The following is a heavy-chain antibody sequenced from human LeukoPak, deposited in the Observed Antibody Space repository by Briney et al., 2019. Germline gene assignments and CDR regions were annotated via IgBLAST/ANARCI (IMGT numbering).Heavy chain of an antibody. CDR2: ISGSGGNT. D-gene: IGHD6-6*01. V-gene: IGHV3-23*01. CDR1: GFTFSTFT. J-gene: IGHJ4*02. Sequence: PGGSLRLSCAASGFTFSTFTMRWVRQAPGKGLVWVSAISGSGGNTYYADSVKGRFTISRDNHKNTLYLQMDSLRADDTAVYYCAKAAFSRTSFFDYWGQGTLVTASS. CDR3: AKAAFSRTSFFDY.